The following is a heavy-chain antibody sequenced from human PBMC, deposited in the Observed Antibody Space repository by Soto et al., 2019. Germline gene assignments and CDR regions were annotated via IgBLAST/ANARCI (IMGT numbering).Heavy chain of an antibody. D-gene: IGHD3-3*01. CDR2: IKQDGSEK. J-gene: IGHJ6*02. Sequence: GGSLRLSCAASGFTFSSYWMSWVRQAPGKGMEWVANIKQDGSEKYYVDSVKGRFTISRDNAKNSLYLQMNSLRAEDTAVYYCAVKGIFGVVIPYYYYYGMDVWGQGTTVTVSS. V-gene: IGHV3-7*05. CDR1: GFTFSSYW. CDR3: AVKGIFGVVIPYYYYYGMDV.